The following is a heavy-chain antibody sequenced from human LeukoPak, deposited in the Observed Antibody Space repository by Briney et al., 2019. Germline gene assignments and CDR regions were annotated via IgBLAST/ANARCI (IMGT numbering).Heavy chain of an antibody. CDR3: ARSTGAYYYDSSGYYCDY. Sequence: SETLSLTCAVYGGSFSGYYWSWIRQPPGKGLEWIGEINHSGSTNYNPSLKSRVTISVDTSKNQFSLKLSSVTAADTAVYYCARSTGAYYYDSSGYYCDYWGQGTLVTVSS. CDR1: GGSFSGYY. J-gene: IGHJ4*02. D-gene: IGHD3-22*01. CDR2: INHSGST. V-gene: IGHV4-34*01.